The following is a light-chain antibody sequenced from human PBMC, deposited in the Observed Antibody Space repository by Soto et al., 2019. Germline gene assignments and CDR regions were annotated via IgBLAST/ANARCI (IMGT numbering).Light chain of an antibody. J-gene: IGLJ3*02. CDR2: EDD. CDR1: SGSIARNY. CDR3: QSYDDSNQV. V-gene: IGLV6-57*03. Sequence: NFMLTQPHSVSESPGKTVTISCTRSSGSIARNYVQWYQQRPGSAPTTVIYEDDQRPSGVPDRFSGSIESSSNSASLTISGLKTEDEADYYCQSYDDSNQVFGGGTKLTVL.